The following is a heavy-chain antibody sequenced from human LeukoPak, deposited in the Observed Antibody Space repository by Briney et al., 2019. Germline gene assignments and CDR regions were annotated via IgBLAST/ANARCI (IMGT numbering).Heavy chain of an antibody. CDR2: ISGNNGNT. CDR3: ARDPYYYESDQEYYYSMDV. Sequence: ASVKVSCKTSGYSFSNYGINWVRQAPGQGLEWMGWISGNNGNTNYAENFQGRVTMTTDSSTTTAYMELRSLRSDDTAVYYCARDPYYYESDQEYYYSMDVWGQGTTVTVSS. V-gene: IGHV1-18*04. J-gene: IGHJ6*02. CDR1: GYSFSNYG. D-gene: IGHD3-16*01.